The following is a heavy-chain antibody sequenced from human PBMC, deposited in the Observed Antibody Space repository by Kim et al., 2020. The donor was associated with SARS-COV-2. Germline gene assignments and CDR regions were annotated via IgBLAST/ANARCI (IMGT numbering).Heavy chain of an antibody. Sequence: YNPSLKSRVTISVDTSKNQFSRKLRSMTAADTDVYYCARGGLRYFDWSDYWGQGTLVTVSS. J-gene: IGHJ4*02. V-gene: IGHV4-34*01. D-gene: IGHD3-9*01. CDR3: ARGGLRYFDWSDY.